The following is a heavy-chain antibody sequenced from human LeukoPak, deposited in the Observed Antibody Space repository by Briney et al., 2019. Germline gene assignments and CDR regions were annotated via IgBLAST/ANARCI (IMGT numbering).Heavy chain of an antibody. CDR2: MNPNSGNT. V-gene: IGHV1-8*01. D-gene: IGHD3-22*01. J-gene: IGHJ4*02. CDR3: ARDSLNYYDSSGYDY. CDR1: GYTFTSYD. Sequence: GASVKVSCKASGYTFTSYDINWVRPATGQGLEWMGWMNPNSGNTGYAQKFQGRVTMTRNTSISTAYMELSSLRSEDTAVYYCARDSLNYYDSSGYDYWGQGTLVTVSS.